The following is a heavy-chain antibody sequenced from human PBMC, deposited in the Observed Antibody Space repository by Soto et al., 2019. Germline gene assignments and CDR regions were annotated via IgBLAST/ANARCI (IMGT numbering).Heavy chain of an antibody. J-gene: IGHJ5*02. CDR2: SYYSGTS. D-gene: IGHD1-20*01. CDR3: TRRYNWNDYYFDP. V-gene: IGHV4-39*01. CDR1: GGSIRVQSYY. Sequence: SETLSLTCTVSGGSIRVQSYYWTWIRQTPGKGLEWVGSSYYSGTSYFNPALKGRVTISVDTSTNQFSLGLTSVTAADTAVYYCTRRYNWNDYYFDPWGQGTLVTV.